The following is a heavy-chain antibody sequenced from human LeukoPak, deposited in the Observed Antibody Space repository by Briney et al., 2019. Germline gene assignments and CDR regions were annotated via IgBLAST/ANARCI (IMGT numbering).Heavy chain of an antibody. CDR2: ISSSGSTI. D-gene: IGHD3-22*01. V-gene: IGHV3-48*03. Sequence: GGSLRLSCAASGFTFSSYEMNWVRQAPGKGLEWVSYISSSGSTIYYADSVKGRFTISRDNAKNSLYLQMNSLRAEDTAVYYCARVAYYYDSSGYYRNWFDPWGQGTLVTVSS. J-gene: IGHJ5*02. CDR1: GFTFSSYE. CDR3: ARVAYYYDSSGYYRNWFDP.